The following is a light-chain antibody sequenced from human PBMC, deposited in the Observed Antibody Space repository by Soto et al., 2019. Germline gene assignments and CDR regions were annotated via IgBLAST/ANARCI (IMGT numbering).Light chain of an antibody. CDR1: QSLLHSNGYNY. CDR2: LGS. V-gene: IGKV2-28*01. Sequence: DIVMTQSPLSLPVTPGEPASISCRSSQSLLHSNGYNYLDWYLQKPGQSPQLLIYLGSNRASGVPDRLSGTGSGTDSTLKITRVEAEDVGVYYCMQDLQTPSITFGHGTRLEIK. CDR3: MQDLQTPSIT. J-gene: IGKJ5*01.